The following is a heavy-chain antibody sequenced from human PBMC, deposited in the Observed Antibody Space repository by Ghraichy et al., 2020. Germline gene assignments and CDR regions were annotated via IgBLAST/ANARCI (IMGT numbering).Heavy chain of an antibody. CDR2: ISGSGGST. D-gene: IGHD1-1*01. J-gene: IGHJ3*02. V-gene: IGHV3-23*01. Sequence: GESLNISCAASGFTFSSYAMSWVRQAPGKELEWVSAISGSGGSTYYADSVKGRFTISRDNSKNTLYLQMNSLRAEDTAVYYCAKDLHLEIDAFDIWGQGTMVTVSS. CDR3: AKDLHLEIDAFDI. CDR1: GFTFSSYA.